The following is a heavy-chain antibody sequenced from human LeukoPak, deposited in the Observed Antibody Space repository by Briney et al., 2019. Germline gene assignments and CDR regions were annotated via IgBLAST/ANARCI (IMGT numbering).Heavy chain of an antibody. CDR3: ARDRGYYDLDYFDY. J-gene: IGHJ4*02. D-gene: IGHD3-22*01. V-gene: IGHV3-7*01. Sequence: GGSLRLSCAASGFTFSSYWMSWVRQAPGKGLEWVANIKQDGSEKYYVDSVKGRFTISRDNAENSLYLQMNSLRAEDTAVYYCARDRGYYDLDYFDYWGQGTLLTVSS. CDR2: IKQDGSEK. CDR1: GFTFSSYW.